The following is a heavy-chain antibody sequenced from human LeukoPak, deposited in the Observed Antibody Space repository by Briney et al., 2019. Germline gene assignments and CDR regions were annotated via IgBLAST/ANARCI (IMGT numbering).Heavy chain of an antibody. CDR1: GYTFTGYY. J-gene: IGHJ4*02. V-gene: IGHV1-2*06. Sequence: ASVRVSCKASGYTFTGYYMHWVRQAPGQGLEWMGRINPNSGGTNYAQKFQGRVTMTRDTSISTAYMELSRLRSDDTAVYYCARDLAAAGTSTREYWGQGTLVTVSS. CDR2: INPNSGGT. CDR3: ARDLAAAGTSTREY. D-gene: IGHD6-13*01.